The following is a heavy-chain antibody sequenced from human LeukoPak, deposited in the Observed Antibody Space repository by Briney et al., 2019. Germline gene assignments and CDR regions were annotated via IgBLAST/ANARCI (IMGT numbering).Heavy chain of an antibody. V-gene: IGHV3-53*01. J-gene: IGHJ4*02. CDR2: IYSGGST. D-gene: IGHD3-10*01. CDR3: AKGSAYGSGSYYSRFDY. CDR1: GFTVSSNY. Sequence: GGSLRLSCAASGFTVSSNYMSWVRQAPGKGLEWVSVIYSGGSTYYADSVKGRFTISRDNSKNTLYLQMNSLRAEDTAVYYCAKGSAYGSGSYYSRFDYWGQGTLVTVSS.